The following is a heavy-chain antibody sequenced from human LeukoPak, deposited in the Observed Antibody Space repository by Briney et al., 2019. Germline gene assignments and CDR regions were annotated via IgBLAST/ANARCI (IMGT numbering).Heavy chain of an antibody. CDR3: GLAAYYYDSSGSDDAFDI. CDR1: GFNFNNYA. J-gene: IGHJ3*02. V-gene: IGHV3-64D*08. Sequence: GGSLRLSCSASGFNFNNYAMNWVRQAPGKGLEYVSAISSNGGSTYYADSVKGRCTISRDNSKDTLYLQMSSLRAEDTAVYYCGLAAYYYDSSGSDDAFDIWGQGTMVIVSS. CDR2: ISSNGGST. D-gene: IGHD3-22*01.